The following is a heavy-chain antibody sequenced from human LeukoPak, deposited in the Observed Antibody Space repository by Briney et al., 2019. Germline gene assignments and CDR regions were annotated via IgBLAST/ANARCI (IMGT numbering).Heavy chain of an antibody. D-gene: IGHD3-16*02. V-gene: IGHV4-38-2*01. Sequence: KASETLSLTCAVSGYSISSGYYWGWIRQPPGKGLEWIGSIYHSGSTYYNPSLKSRVTISVDTSKNQFSLKLSSVTAADTAVYYCVRHSYYDYVWGSYRDYWGQGTLVTVSS. CDR2: IYHSGST. CDR3: VRHSYYDYVWGSYRDY. CDR1: GYSISSGYY. J-gene: IGHJ4*02.